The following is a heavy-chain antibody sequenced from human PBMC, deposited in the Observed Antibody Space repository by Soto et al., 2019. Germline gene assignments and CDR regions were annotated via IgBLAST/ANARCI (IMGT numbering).Heavy chain of an antibody. CDR1: GGSITSSSYY. CDR2: IYYDGNT. D-gene: IGHD2-2*01. J-gene: IGHJ5*02. CDR3: ARVPTP. V-gene: IGHV4-39*01. Sequence: SETLSLTCSVSGGSITSSSYYWGWIRQPPGKGLECIGNIYYDGNTYYNPSLKSRVTISLDTSKNQFSLRLNSVAAADTAMYYCARVPTPWGQGTLVTVSS.